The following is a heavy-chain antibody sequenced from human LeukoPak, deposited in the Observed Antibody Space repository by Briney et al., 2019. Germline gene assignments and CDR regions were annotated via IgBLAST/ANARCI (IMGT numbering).Heavy chain of an antibody. V-gene: IGHV3-7*01. CDR1: GFTFSNYW. CDR2: IKHDGGEK. CDR3: TRSGIYSSAWSDY. D-gene: IGHD6-19*01. J-gene: IGHJ4*02. Sequence: GGPLTLSCAASGFTFSNYWMSWVRQAPGKGLEWVANIKHDGGEKYFVDSVKGRFTISRDNAKNSVYLEMNSLRVEDTAVYYCTRSGIYSSAWSDYWGQGTLVTVSS.